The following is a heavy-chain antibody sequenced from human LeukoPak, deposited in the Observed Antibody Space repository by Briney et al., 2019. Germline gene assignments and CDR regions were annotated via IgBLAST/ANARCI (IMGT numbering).Heavy chain of an antibody. Sequence: GGSLRLSCAASGFTFSSYGMHWVRQAPGKGLEWVAFIRYDGSNKYYADSVKGRFTISRDNSKNTLYLQMNSLRAEDTAVYYCASALGIYYYFDYWGQGTLVTVSS. CDR3: ASALGIYYYFDY. CDR1: GFTFSSYG. CDR2: IRYDGSNK. J-gene: IGHJ4*02. V-gene: IGHV3-30*02. D-gene: IGHD1-26*01.